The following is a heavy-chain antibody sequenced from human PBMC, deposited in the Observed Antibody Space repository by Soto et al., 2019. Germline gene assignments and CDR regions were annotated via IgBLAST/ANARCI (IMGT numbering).Heavy chain of an antibody. CDR2: VYRTGST. CDR1: GGSISTSNW. D-gene: IGHD6-13*01. Sequence: VKPSGTLSLTCAVSGGSISTSNWWSWVRQPPGKGLEWIGEVYRTGSTNYNPSLESRLTISVDKSKNQFSLKLTSVTAADTAVYYCASARATIAAAAIFDCWGQGTLVTVSS. CDR3: ASARATIAAAAIFDC. V-gene: IGHV4-4*02. J-gene: IGHJ4*02.